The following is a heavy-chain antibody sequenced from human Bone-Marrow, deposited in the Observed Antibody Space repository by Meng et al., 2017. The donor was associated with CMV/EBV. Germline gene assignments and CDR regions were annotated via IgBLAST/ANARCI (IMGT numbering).Heavy chain of an antibody. CDR2: ISAYSGNT. CDR1: YNFTSYG. D-gene: IGHD3-3*01. Sequence: YNFTSYGISWVRQAPGQRLEWMGWISAYSGNTKCAEELQDRVTMTTDTSTSTDYMELRGLRSNDTAVYYCARAPRLEWLLSLAYFDYWDQGTLVTVSS. J-gene: IGHJ4*02. CDR3: ARAPRLEWLLSLAYFDY. V-gene: IGHV1-18*01.